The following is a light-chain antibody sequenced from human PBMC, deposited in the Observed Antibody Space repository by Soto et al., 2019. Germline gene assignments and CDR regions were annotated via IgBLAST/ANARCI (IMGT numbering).Light chain of an antibody. J-gene: IGKJ4*01. CDR1: QVISSY. Sequence: DIQLTQSPSFLSASVGDRVTITCRANQVISSYLAWYQQKPGKAPKLLIYAASVLQSGVPSRFSGSGSGTEFTLTITNLQPEDFATYCCQQLKTYPLTFGGGTKVESK. V-gene: IGKV1-9*01. CDR3: QQLKTYPLT. CDR2: AAS.